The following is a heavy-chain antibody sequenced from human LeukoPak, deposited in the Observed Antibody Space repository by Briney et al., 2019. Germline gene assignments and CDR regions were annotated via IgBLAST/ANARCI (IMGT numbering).Heavy chain of an antibody. CDR2: IRYGGSNK. V-gene: IGHV3-30*02. CDR3: AKDSNYNLYYYMDV. Sequence: GGSLRLSCAASGFTFSSYGMHWVRQAPGKGLEWVAFIRYGGSNKYYADSVKGRFTISRDNSKNTLYLQMNSLRAEDTAVYYCAKDSNYNLYYYMDVWGKGTTVTVSS. D-gene: IGHD4-11*01. CDR1: GFTFSSYG. J-gene: IGHJ6*03.